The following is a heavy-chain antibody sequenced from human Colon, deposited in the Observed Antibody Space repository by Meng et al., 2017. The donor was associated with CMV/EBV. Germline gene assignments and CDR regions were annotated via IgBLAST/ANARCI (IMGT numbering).Heavy chain of an antibody. CDR3: ARDGAAAAPYGLFDP. D-gene: IGHD6-13*01. V-gene: IGHV3-21*01. CDR1: GFTFSSYS. Sequence: GGSLRLSCAASGFTFSSYSMNWVRQAPGKGLEWVSSISSSSTYIYYADSVKGRFTISRDNAKNSLYLQMNSLRAEDTAVYYCARDGAAAAPYGLFDPWGQGTLVTVSS. J-gene: IGHJ5*02. CDR2: ISSSSTYI.